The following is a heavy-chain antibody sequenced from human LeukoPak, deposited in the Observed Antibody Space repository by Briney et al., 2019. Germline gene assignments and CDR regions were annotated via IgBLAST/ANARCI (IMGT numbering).Heavy chain of an antibody. CDR2: IYYSGST. J-gene: IGHJ3*02. CDR1: GGSISSSSYY. Sequence: PSETLSLTXTVSGGSISSSSYYWGWIGQPPGKGLEWIGSIYYSGSTYYNPSLKSRVTISVDTSKNQFSLKLSSVTAADTAVYYCARHKNWNDADAFDIWGQGTMVTVSS. D-gene: IGHD1-1*01. V-gene: IGHV4-39*01. CDR3: ARHKNWNDADAFDI.